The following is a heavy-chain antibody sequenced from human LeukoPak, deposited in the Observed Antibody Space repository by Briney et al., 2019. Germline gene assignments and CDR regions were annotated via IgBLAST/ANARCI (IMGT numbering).Heavy chain of an antibody. CDR2: IYYSGST. J-gene: IGHJ4*02. Sequence: TSETLSLTCTVSGGSISSYYWSWIRQPPGKGLEWIGYIYYSGSTNYNPSLKSRVTISVDTSKNQFSLKLSSVTAADTAVYYCARGAEAAAGPSDFDHWGQGTLVTVSS. CDR1: GGSISSYY. CDR3: ARGAEAAAGPSDFDH. V-gene: IGHV4-59*08. D-gene: IGHD6-13*01.